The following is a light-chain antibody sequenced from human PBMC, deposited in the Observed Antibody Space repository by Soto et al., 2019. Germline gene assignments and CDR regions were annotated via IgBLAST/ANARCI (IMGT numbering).Light chain of an antibody. CDR3: QKYNNWPYT. CDR2: GAS. J-gene: IGKJ2*01. CDR1: QSVSSN. Sequence: EIVMTQSTATLSVSPGERATLSCRASQSVSSNLAWYQQKPGQAPRLLIYGASTRATGIPARFSGSGSGTEFTLTISSLQSEDFAVYYCQKYNNWPYTFGQGTKLEIK. V-gene: IGKV3-15*01.